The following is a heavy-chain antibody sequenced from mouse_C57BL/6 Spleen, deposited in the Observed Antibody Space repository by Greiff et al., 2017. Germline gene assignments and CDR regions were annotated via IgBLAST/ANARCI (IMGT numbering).Heavy chain of an antibody. CDR2: IYPGDGDT. V-gene: IGHV1-80*01. D-gene: IGHD1-1*01. CDR3: ARAYGSSHLDY. Sequence: QVHVKQSGAELVKPGASVKISCKASGYAFSSYWMNWVKQRPGKGLEWIGQIYPGDGDTNYNGKFKGKATLTADKSSSPAYMQLSSLTSEDSAVYFCARAYGSSHLDYWGQGTTLTVSS. J-gene: IGHJ2*01. CDR1: GYAFSSYW.